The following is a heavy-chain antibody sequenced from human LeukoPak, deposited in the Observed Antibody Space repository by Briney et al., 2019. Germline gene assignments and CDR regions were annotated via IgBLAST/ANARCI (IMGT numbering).Heavy chain of an antibody. CDR1: GFTFSSYS. V-gene: IGHV3-20*04. Sequence: PGGSLRLSCAASGFTFSSYSMNWVRQAPGKGLEWVSGINWNGGSTGYADSVKGRFTISRDNAKNSLYLQMNGLRAEDTAFYYCARAGGGYSYGDFDYWGQGTLVTVSS. CDR3: ARAGGGYSYGDFDY. CDR2: INWNGGST. J-gene: IGHJ4*02. D-gene: IGHD5-18*01.